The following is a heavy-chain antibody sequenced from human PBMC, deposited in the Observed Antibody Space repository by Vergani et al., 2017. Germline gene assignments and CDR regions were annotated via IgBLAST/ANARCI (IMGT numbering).Heavy chain of an antibody. CDR1: GGTFSSYA. D-gene: IGHD7-27*01. Sequence: QVQLVQSGAEVKKPGASVKVSCKASGGTFSSYAISWVRQAPGQGLEWMGGLIPIFGTANYAQKFQGRVTITADESTSTAYMELSSLRTEDTAEYYCARDGGNWGSSCAPPQCFDYWGQGTLVTVSS. J-gene: IGHJ4*02. CDR2: LIPIFGTA. V-gene: IGHV1-69*01. CDR3: ARDGGNWGSSCAPPQCFDY.